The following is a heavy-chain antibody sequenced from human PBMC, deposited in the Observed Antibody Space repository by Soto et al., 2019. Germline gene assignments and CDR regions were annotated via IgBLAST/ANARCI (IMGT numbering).Heavy chain of an antibody. J-gene: IGHJ4*02. CDR2: ISSSGTVI. CDR1: GFTFRNYN. D-gene: IGHD1-26*01. CDR3: ARISEIYERF. V-gene: IGHV3-48*02. Sequence: EVQLVESGGGLVQPGESLRLSCAGSGFTFRNYNMNWVRQAPGKGLEWVSFISSSGTVIYYAGSVKGRFTISRDNAKNSLLLQMNSLRDEDTGVYYCARISEIYERFWGQGTLVTVSS.